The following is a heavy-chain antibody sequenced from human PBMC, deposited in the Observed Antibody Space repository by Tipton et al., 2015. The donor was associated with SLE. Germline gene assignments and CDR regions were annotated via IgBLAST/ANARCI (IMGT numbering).Heavy chain of an antibody. Sequence: TLSLTCTVSVGSVTSGFSYWSWIRQPAGKGLEWIGQIVHSGRTDYNPSLRGRVTMSLDTSKNHFSLNLTSVTATDTAVYYCARLRVDTAMIYDYWGQGTLVTVSS. J-gene: IGHJ4*02. CDR2: IVHSGRT. D-gene: IGHD5-18*01. CDR1: VGSVTSGFSY. CDR3: ARLRVDTAMIYDY. V-gene: IGHV4-61*10.